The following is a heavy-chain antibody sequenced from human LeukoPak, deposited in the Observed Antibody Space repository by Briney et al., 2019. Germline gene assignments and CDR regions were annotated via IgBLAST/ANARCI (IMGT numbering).Heavy chain of an antibody. Sequence: GGSLRLSCAASGFAFSTYSMNWVRQAPGQGLEWLSYVTGNSGTIHYSDSVKGRFTISRDNAKNSLYLQMNSLRAEDTAVYYCARVRGGGGSFDIWGQGTMVTVSS. V-gene: IGHV3-48*01. D-gene: IGHD3-16*01. CDR3: ARVRGGGGSFDI. CDR2: VTGNSGTI. J-gene: IGHJ3*02. CDR1: GFAFSTYS.